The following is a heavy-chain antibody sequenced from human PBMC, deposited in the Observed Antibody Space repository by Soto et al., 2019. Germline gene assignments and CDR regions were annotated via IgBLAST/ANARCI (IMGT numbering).Heavy chain of an antibody. CDR1: GFTFSIYA. V-gene: IGHV3-23*04. CDR2: ITNNGDTT. D-gene: IGHD5-12*01. Sequence: EKQLVESGGALAQPGGSLRLSCVGSGFTFSIYALTWVRQAPGKGLEWVSLITNNGDTTFFGDSVKGRFSISRDNSTNTLYLQLENLRAEDTAVYYFAMSAGYGGAFDVWCQGTMVAVSS. J-gene: IGHJ3*01. CDR3: AMSAGYGGAFDV.